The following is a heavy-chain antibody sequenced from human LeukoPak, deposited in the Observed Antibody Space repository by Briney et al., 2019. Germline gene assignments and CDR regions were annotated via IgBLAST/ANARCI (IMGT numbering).Heavy chain of an antibody. CDR1: GFTFSDYY. V-gene: IGHV3-11*04. Sequence: PGGSLRLSCAASGFTFSDYYMSWIRQAPGKGLEWVSYISSSGSTIYYADSVKGRFTISRDNAKNSLYLQTNSLRAEDTAVYYCARDQYDFWGGYYPYYFDYWGQGTLVTVSS. CDR3: ARDQYDFWGGYYPYYFDY. J-gene: IGHJ4*02. CDR2: ISSSGSTI. D-gene: IGHD3-3*01.